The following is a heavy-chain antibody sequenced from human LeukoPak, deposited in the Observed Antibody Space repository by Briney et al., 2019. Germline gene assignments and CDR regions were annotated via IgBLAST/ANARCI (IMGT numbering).Heavy chain of an antibody. CDR3: ARHTRSRPFDY. D-gene: IGHD6-13*01. J-gene: IGHJ4*02. CDR2: IYPGDSET. V-gene: IGHV5-51*01. Sequence: GESLKISCKGSGYTFSSYWIGWVCQMPGKGLEWVGIIYPGDSETRYSSSFQGQVTISADKSISTAYLQWSSLKASDTAMYYCARHTRSRPFDYWGQGTLVTVSS. CDR1: GYTFSSYW.